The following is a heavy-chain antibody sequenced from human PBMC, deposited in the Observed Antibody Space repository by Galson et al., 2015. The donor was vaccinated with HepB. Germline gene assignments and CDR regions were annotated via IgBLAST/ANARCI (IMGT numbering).Heavy chain of an antibody. J-gene: IGHJ6*02. V-gene: IGHV1-2*06. D-gene: IGHD6-19*01. CDR1: GYSFTGYY. Sequence: SVKVSCKASGYSFTGYYFHWVRQAPGQGLEWMGRINPNNGGTNYAQKFQGRVSMTGDTSINTAYMELTSLRSGDTAVYYCATEAPEFSSGWPRYLFYYYGLDVWGQGTTVTVSS. CDR3: ATEAPEFSSGWPRYLFYYYGLDV. CDR2: INPNNGGT.